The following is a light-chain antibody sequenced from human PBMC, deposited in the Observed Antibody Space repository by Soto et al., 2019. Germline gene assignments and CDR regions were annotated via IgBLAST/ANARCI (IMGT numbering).Light chain of an antibody. CDR3: HQYGSSPPT. V-gene: IGKV3-20*01. CDR2: GAS. Sequence: ERVMTQSPATLSVSPGERATLSCRASQNVGSNLAWYQQKPGQAPRLLMSGASNRATGIPDGFTGSGSGTDFTLTISRLEPEDFAVYYCHQYGSSPPTFGEGTKVDIK. J-gene: IGKJ4*02. CDR1: QNVGSN.